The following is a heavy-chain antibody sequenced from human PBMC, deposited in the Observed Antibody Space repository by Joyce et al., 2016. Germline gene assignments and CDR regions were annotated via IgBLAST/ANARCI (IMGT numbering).Heavy chain of an antibody. V-gene: IGHV3-30*18. J-gene: IGHJ4*02. Sequence: QVQLVESGGGVVQPGRSLSLYCAASGLTLSNYGVHWVRKDPGKGLECVAVIAYDGIYKYYEDSVKGRFTISRDNSKNAVFLEMNSLRTEDTAVYYCAKSLTATYSSGWFLDYWGQGTLVTVSS. CDR1: GLTLSNYG. D-gene: IGHD6-25*01. CDR2: IAYDGIYK. CDR3: AKSLTATYSSGWFLDY.